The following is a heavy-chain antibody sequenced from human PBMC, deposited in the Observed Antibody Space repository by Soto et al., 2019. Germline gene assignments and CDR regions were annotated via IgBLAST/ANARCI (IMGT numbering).Heavy chain of an antibody. V-gene: IGHV1-46*03. Sequence: QVQLVQSGAEVKKPGASVELSCKASGYAFTSYYVHWVRQAPGQGLEWMGIIHPSGGSTTYAQKFRGRVIMSRDTATSTVYMELRRLTSEDPAVYFCARDALFGSGSYVTGWLDSWGQGTLVTVSS. CDR3: ARDALFGSGSYVTGWLDS. J-gene: IGHJ5*01. CDR1: GYAFTSYY. CDR2: IHPSGGST. D-gene: IGHD3-10*01.